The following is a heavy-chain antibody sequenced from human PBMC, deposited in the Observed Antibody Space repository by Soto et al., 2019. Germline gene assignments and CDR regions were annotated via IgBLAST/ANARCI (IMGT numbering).Heavy chain of an antibody. CDR2: IYYSGST. V-gene: IGHV4-59*01. Sequence: SETLSLTCTVSGGSINSYYWSWIRQPPGKGLEWIGYIYYSGSTNYNPSLKSRVTISVDTSKNQFSLKLSSVTAADTAVYYCARELGGMASGSFDYWGQGTLVPSP. CDR1: GGSINSYY. J-gene: IGHJ4*02. D-gene: IGHD1-26*01. CDR3: ARELGGMASGSFDY.